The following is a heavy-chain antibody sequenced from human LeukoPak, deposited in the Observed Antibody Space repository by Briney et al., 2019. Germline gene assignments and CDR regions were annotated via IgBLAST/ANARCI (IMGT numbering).Heavy chain of an antibody. J-gene: IGHJ3*02. Sequence: PSETLSLTCSVSGDSMRSSNYYWGWIRQSPGKGLEWIGSIYYHGTTYYNPSLKSRVTISVNTPKNQLSLKLSSVTAADTAVYFCIAILPDDAFDIWGQGTMVTVSS. CDR3: IAILPDDAFDI. CDR1: GDSMRSSNYY. CDR2: IYYHGTT. D-gene: IGHD2-15*01. V-gene: IGHV4-39*01.